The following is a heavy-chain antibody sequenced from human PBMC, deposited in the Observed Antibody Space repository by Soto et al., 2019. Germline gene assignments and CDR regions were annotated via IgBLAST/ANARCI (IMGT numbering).Heavy chain of an antibody. Sequence: SETLSLTCTVSGGSISSYYWSWIRQPPGKGLEWIGYIYYSGSTNYNPSLKSRVTISVDTSKNQFSLKLSSVTAADTAVYYCARGGSTSCYACGYSYGVWGQGTLVTVSS. V-gene: IGHV4-59*01. J-gene: IGHJ4*02. CDR3: ARGGSTSCYACGYSYGV. D-gene: IGHD2-2*01. CDR1: GGSISSYY. CDR2: IYYSGST.